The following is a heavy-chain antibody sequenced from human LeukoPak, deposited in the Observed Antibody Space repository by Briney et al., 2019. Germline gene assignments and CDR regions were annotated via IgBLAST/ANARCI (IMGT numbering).Heavy chain of an antibody. J-gene: IGHJ3*02. CDR2: ISAYNGNT. V-gene: IGHV1-18*01. D-gene: IGHD3-10*01. Sequence: EASVKVSCKASGYTFTSYGISRVRQAPGQGLEWMGWISAYNGNTNYAQKLQGRVTMTTDTSTSTAYMELRSLRSDDTAVYYCARSAAEWFGELFGAFDIWGQGTMVIVSS. CDR3: ARSAAEWFGELFGAFDI. CDR1: GYTFTSYG.